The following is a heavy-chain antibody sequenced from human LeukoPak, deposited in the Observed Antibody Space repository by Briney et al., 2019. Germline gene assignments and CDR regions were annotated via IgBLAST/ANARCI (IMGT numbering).Heavy chain of an antibody. Sequence: GGSLRLSCAASGFTFSSYSMNWVRQAPGKGLEWVSSISSSSSYIYYADSVKGRFTISRDNAKNSLYLQMNSLRAEDTAVYYCARATRPDFRSGYYTHDAFDIWGQGTMVTASS. CDR1: GFTFSSYS. CDR2: ISSSSSYI. CDR3: ARATRPDFRSGYYTHDAFDI. V-gene: IGHV3-21*01. D-gene: IGHD3-3*01. J-gene: IGHJ3*02.